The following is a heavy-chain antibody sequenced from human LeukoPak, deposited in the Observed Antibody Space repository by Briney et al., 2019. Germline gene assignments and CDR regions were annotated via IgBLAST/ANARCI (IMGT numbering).Heavy chain of an antibody. CDR2: INPSGGST. J-gene: IGHJ4*02. CDR3: ARTPLYCTNGVCYTGGAYYFDY. V-gene: IGHV1-46*01. CDR1: GYTFTSYY. Sequence: GASVKVSCKASGYTFTSYYMHWVRQAPGQGLEWMGIINPSGGSTSYAQKFQGRVTMTRDMSTSTVCMELSSLRSEDTAVYYCARTPLYCTNGVCYTGGAYYFDYWGQGTLVTVSS. D-gene: IGHD2-8*01.